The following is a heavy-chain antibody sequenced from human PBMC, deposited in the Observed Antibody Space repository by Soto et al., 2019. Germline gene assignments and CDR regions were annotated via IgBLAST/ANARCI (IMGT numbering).Heavy chain of an antibody. Sequence: SVKVSCKASGCTFIRYAISWVRPAPGQGLEGMGGIIPIFGTANYAQKFQGRVTITADESASTAYIELSSMRSEDTAVYYCARKDIVVVVPDKDLTPYDHYGMDVWGQGTTVTVSS. V-gene: IGHV1-69*13. CDR2: IIPIFGTA. CDR3: ARKDIVVVVPDKDLTPYDHYGMDV. CDR1: GCTFIRYA. J-gene: IGHJ6*02. D-gene: IGHD2-15*01.